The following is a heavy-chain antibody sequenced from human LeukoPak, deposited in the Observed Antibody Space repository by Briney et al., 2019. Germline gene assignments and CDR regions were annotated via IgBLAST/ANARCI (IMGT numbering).Heavy chain of an antibody. Sequence: PGGSLRLSCAASGFTVSSNYMSWVRQAPGKGLEWVSVIYSGGSTYYADSVKGRFTISRDNSKNTLYLQMNSLRAEDTAVYYCARVSYSSGWYQKDAFDMWGRGTMVTVSS. J-gene: IGHJ3*02. V-gene: IGHV3-53*01. CDR2: IYSGGST. CDR3: ARVSYSSGWYQKDAFDM. CDR1: GFTVSSNY. D-gene: IGHD6-19*01.